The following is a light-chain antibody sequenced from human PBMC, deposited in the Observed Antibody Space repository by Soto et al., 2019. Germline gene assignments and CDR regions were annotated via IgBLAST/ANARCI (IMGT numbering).Light chain of an antibody. CDR1: SSNIGSNT. CDR3: AAWDDGLNGFWV. V-gene: IGLV1-44*01. J-gene: IGLJ1*01. CDR2: SNN. Sequence: QSALTQPPSASGTPGQMVAISCSGSSSNIGSNTVNWYQQLPGTAPKVLIYSNNQRPSGVPDRFSGSKSGTSASLAISGLQSEDEADYYCAAWDDGLNGFWVFGTGTKVTVL.